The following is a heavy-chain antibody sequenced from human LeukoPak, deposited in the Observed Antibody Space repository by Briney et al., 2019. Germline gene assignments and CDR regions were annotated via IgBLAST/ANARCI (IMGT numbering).Heavy chain of an antibody. CDR1: GFTFTTYA. CDR2: ISGSGGST. V-gene: IGHV3-23*01. D-gene: IGHD3-22*01. CDR3: ARRCYDSSGFDY. Sequence: GGALRLCFAASGFTFTTYAMSWVRQAPGKGLERVSAISGSGGSTYYADSVKGRFTISRDNSKNTLYLQMNSLRAEDTAVYYCARRCYDSSGFDYWGQGTLVTVSS. J-gene: IGHJ4*02.